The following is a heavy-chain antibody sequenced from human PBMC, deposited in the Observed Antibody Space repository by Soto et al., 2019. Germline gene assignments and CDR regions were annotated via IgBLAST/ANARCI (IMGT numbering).Heavy chain of an antibody. J-gene: IGHJ4*01. CDR2: INSRNSSI. CDR3: ARDLPFAFDY. V-gene: IGHV3-48*01. Sequence: EVQLVESGGYLVQPGGSLRLSCTASGFTFTDFSINWVRQAPGKGLEWVSYINSRNSSIAYADSVKGRFTISSDTAKNGLYLQMNSLRAEDTAVYYCARDLPFAFDYGGQGTLVTVSS. CDR1: GFTFTDFS.